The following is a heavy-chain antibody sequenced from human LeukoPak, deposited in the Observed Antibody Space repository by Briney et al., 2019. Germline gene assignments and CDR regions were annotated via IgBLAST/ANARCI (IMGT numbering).Heavy chain of an antibody. Sequence: GGSLRLSCAASGFTFSTFSMTWVRQAPGKGLEWVSGISGSGGSTYYVDSVKGRFTISRDNSNNRLYLQMNSLRTDDTAVYYCAKDKGSGTYPPYWGQGTLVTVSS. CDR2: ISGSGGST. CDR1: GFTFSTFS. D-gene: IGHD1-26*01. CDR3: AKDKGSGTYPPY. J-gene: IGHJ4*02. V-gene: IGHV3-23*01.